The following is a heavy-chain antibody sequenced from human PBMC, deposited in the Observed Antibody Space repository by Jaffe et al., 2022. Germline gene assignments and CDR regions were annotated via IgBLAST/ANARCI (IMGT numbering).Heavy chain of an antibody. Sequence: QLQLQESGSGLVKPSQTLSLTCAVSGGSISSGGYSWSWIRQPPGKGLEWIGYIYHSGSTYYNPSLKSRVTISVDRSKNQFSLKLSSVTAADTAVYYCARDGVGSSSWYVAGGHFDYWGQGTLVTVSS. CDR2: IYHSGST. CDR1: GGSISSGGYS. J-gene: IGHJ4*02. CDR3: ARDGVGSSSWYVAGGHFDY. D-gene: IGHD6-13*01. V-gene: IGHV4-30-2*01.